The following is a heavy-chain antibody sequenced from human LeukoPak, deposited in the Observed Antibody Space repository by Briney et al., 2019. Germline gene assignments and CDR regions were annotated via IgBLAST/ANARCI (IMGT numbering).Heavy chain of an antibody. CDR1: GFTFSNYW. CDR3: ARERTGYYSLIATYFDY. Sequence: PGGSLRLSCAASGFTFSNYWMTWVRQAPEKGLEWVANIKHDGSEKYYVDSVKGRFTISRDNAKNSLYLQMNSLRAEDAAVYYCARERTGYYSLIATYFDYWGQGTLVTVSS. V-gene: IGHV3-7*01. J-gene: IGHJ4*02. D-gene: IGHD3-22*01. CDR2: IKHDGSEK.